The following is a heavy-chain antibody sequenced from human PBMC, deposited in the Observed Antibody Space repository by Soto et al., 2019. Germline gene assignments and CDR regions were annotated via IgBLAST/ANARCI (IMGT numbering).Heavy chain of an antibody. D-gene: IGHD5-12*01. J-gene: IGHJ6*02. CDR3: ARDPLRIVATISYGMDV. CDR1: GFTFSSSA. Sequence: WGSLRLSCAACGFTFSSSAMPWVRKAPGKGLEWVAVISYDRSNKYYADSVKGRFTISRDNSKNTLYLQMNSLRAEDTAVYYCARDPLRIVATISYGMDVWGQGTTVTVSS. V-gene: IGHV3-30-3*01. CDR2: ISYDRSNK.